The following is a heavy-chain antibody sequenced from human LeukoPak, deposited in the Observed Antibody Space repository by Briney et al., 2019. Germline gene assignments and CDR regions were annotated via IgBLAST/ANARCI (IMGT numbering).Heavy chain of an antibody. CDR2: IKEDGSEK. V-gene: IGHV3-7*01. CDR3: FRDDDTGT. CDR1: GFTFSTYW. J-gene: IGHJ5*02. Sequence: PGGSLRLSCAASGFTFSTYWMSWVRQAPGKGPEWVANIKEDGSEKYYVDSVKGRFTISRDNAKTSLHLQMDSLRAEDTAVYYCFRDDDTGTWGQGTLVTVSS. D-gene: IGHD3-10*01.